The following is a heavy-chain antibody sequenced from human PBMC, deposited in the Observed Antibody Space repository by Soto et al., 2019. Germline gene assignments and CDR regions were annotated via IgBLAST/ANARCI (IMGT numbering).Heavy chain of an antibody. CDR1: AGSFSHYY. Sequence: QVQQQPWGAGLLKPAASVSLTCTVSAGSFSHYYWNWFRQSPGKGLEWIGKIKHGGSSSYNPSLRSRVSISVDMSKNQFSLTLSYVTAADTAVYYCGRGGSSDWQVALAIWGKGTMVPVSS. J-gene: IGHJ3*02. CDR3: GRGGSSDWQVALAI. V-gene: IGHV4-34*01. D-gene: IGHD6-19*01. CDR2: IKHGGSS.